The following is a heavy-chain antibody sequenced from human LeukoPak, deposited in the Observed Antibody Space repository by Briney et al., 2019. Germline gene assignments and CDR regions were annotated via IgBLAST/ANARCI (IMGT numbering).Heavy chain of an antibody. J-gene: IGHJ4*02. D-gene: IGHD6-19*01. V-gene: IGHV3-23*01. CDR2: IRPDGDRT. CDR1: GFTFSTYA. CDR3: ARERSRTRGWYTVDY. Sequence: GGSLRLSCAASGFTFSTYAITWVRQGPGKGLEWVSAIRPDGDRTYYANSVRGRFTISRDNSKDTVYLQINGLRVEDTAVYYCARERSRTRGWYTVDYWGQGTLVTVSS.